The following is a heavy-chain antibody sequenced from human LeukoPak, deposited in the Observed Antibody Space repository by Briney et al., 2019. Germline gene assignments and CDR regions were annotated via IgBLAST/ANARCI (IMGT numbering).Heavy chain of an antibody. CDR2: ISHDGVDK. Sequence: GGSLRLSCATSGFTFSNFGMHWVRQAPGKGLDGVAIISHDGVDKYYAVSVRGRFTISRDNPNNTLSLQMNSLRAEDTAVYYCAKEMAAGTTDALHVWGQGTMVTVSS. V-gene: IGHV3-30*18. CDR3: AKEMAAGTTDALHV. D-gene: IGHD1-1*01. J-gene: IGHJ3*01. CDR1: GFTFSNFG.